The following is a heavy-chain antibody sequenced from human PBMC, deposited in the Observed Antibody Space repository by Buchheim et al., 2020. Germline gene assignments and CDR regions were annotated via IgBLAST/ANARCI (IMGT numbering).Heavy chain of an antibody. CDR3: ASGTILWFRTIDF. CDR2: AYYTGTT. Sequence: QLQLQESGPGLVKPSETLSLTCFVSGDSIGSSSYYWGWVRQSPGKGLEWIAIAYYTGTTFYNPSLKSRVTLSLETLKSQFSLKMNSVTAADTAVYYCASGTILWFRTIDFWGQGAL. J-gene: IGHJ4*02. V-gene: IGHV4-39*01. CDR1: GDSIGSSSYY. D-gene: IGHD3-10*01.